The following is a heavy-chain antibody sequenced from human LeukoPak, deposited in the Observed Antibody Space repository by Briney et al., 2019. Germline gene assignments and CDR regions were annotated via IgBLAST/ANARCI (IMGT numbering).Heavy chain of an antibody. D-gene: IGHD2-15*01. CDR1: GFNVESNY. J-gene: IGHJ4*02. CDR2: IYSGGST. CDR3: ARATRGVASNFDY. Sequence: PGGSLRLSCKASGFNVESNYMTWVRQAPGRGLEWISVIYSGGSTYYADSVRGRFTISRDNAKNSVYLQMNRLRAEDTAVYYCARATRGVASNFDYWGQGTLVTVSS. V-gene: IGHV3-53*01.